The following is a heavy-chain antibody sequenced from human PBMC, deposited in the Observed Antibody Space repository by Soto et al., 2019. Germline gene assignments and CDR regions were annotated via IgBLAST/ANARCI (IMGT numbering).Heavy chain of an antibody. Sequence: QVQLVQSGAEVKKPGASVKVSCKASGYTFTRYSMHWVRQAPEHRLEWMGWINAGNGNTKYSQKFQGRVTITRDTSASTAYMELSSLRSEDTAVYYCARVRTGSAFDPWGQGSLVTVSS. CDR3: ARVRTGSAFDP. CDR2: INAGNGNT. J-gene: IGHJ5*02. CDR1: GYTFTRYS. V-gene: IGHV1-3*01.